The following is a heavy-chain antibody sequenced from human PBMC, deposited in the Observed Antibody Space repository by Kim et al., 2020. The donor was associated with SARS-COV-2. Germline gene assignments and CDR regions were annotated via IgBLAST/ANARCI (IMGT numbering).Heavy chain of an antibody. V-gene: IGHV3-73*01. D-gene: IGHD3-22*01. Sequence: YATAYAASVKGRFTISRDDSKNTAYLQMNSLKTEDTAVYYCTGSSGSFDYWGQGTLVTVSS. J-gene: IGHJ4*02. CDR3: TGSSGSFDY. CDR2: YAT.